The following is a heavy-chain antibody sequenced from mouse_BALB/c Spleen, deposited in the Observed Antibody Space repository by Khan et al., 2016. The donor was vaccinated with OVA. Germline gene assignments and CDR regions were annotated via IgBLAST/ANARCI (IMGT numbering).Heavy chain of an antibody. CDR2: ISGDSNTI. CDR3: ATSYFYGYYFDY. D-gene: IGHD1-1*01. V-gene: IGHV5-17*02. Sequence: EVQLVETGGGLVQPGGSRTLSCAASGFTFSSYGMHWVRQAPEKGLEWVAYISGDSNTIYYADTVKGRFTISRDNPKNTLFLQMTSLMSEDTARYYCATSYFYGYYFDYWGPGTTRTVSS. CDR1: GFTFSSYG. J-gene: IGHJ2*01.